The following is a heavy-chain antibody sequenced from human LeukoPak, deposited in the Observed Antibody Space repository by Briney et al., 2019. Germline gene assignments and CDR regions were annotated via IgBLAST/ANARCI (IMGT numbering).Heavy chain of an antibody. CDR3: ARVVKRGYNWFDP. CDR1: GYTFTSYD. V-gene: IGHV1-8*03. D-gene: IGHD3-22*01. CDR2: MNPNSGNT. J-gene: IGHJ5*02. Sequence: ASVKVSCKASGYTFTSYDINWVRQATGQGLEWMGWMNPNSGNTGYAQKFQGRVTITRHTSISTAYMELSSLRSEDTAVYYCARVVKRGYNWFDPWRQGTLVTVSS.